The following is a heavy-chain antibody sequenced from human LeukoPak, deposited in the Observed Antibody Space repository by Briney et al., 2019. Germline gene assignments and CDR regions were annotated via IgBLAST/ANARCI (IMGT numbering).Heavy chain of an antibody. CDR1: GFTFSSYS. CDR3: ARAELDILTGYYRPYYFDY. CDR2: ISSSSSYI. V-gene: IGHV3-21*01. Sequence: GGSLRLSCAASGFTFSSYSMNWVRQAPGKGLEWVSSISSSSSYIYYADSVKGRFTISRDNAKNSLYLQMNSLRAEDTAVYYCARAELDILTGYYRPYYFDYWGQGTLVTVSS. D-gene: IGHD3-9*01. J-gene: IGHJ4*02.